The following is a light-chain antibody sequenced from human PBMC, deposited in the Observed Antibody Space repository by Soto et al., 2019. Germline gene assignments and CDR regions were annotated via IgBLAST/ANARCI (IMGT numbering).Light chain of an antibody. J-gene: IGKJ4*01. CDR2: GAS. CDR3: QQYGSSPLT. Sequence: EIVLTQSPGTLSLSPGERATLSCRVSQSVSSSYLAWYQQKPGQAPRLLIYGASSRATGIPDRFSGSGSGTDFTLTISRLEPEDFAVYYCQQYGSSPLTFGGGTKVAIK. CDR1: QSVSSSY. V-gene: IGKV3-20*01.